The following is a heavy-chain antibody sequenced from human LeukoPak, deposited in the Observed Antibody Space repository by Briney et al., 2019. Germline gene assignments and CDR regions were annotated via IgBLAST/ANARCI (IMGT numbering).Heavy chain of an antibody. Sequence: SETLSLTCTVSGGSISNDYWSWIRQSAGRGLEWIGRIYSSGTTAYNPSLKSRVTMSVDTSKNQFSLKLNSVTAADTAVYFCARGLTGSTGFDPWGQGTLVTVSS. D-gene: IGHD1-7*01. CDR2: IYSSGTT. CDR3: ARGLTGSTGFDP. V-gene: IGHV4-4*07. CDR1: GGSISNDY. J-gene: IGHJ5*02.